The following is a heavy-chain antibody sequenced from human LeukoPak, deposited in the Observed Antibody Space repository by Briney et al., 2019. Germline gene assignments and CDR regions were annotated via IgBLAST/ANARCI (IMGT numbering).Heavy chain of an antibody. V-gene: IGHV1-69*13. CDR2: IIPIFGTA. CDR3: ARAPYGWRGYYFDY. CDR1: GGTFSSYA. Sequence: SVKVSCKASGGTFSSYAISWVRQAPGQGLEWMGGIIPIFGTANYAHKFKGRVTITADESTSTAYMELSSLRSEDTAVYYCARAPYGWRGYYFDYWGQGTLVTVSS. D-gene: IGHD6-19*01. J-gene: IGHJ4*02.